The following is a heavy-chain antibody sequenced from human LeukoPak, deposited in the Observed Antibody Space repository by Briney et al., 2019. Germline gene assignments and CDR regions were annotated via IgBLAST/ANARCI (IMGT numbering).Heavy chain of an antibody. CDR1: GGTFSSYA. V-gene: IGHV1-69*05. J-gene: IGHJ3*02. Sequence: GASVKVSCKASGGTFSSYAISWVRQAPGQGLGWMGGIIPIFGTANYAQKFQGRVTITTDESTSTAYMELSSLRSEDTAVYYCAETYYYDSSGYFGAFDIWGQGTMVTVSS. D-gene: IGHD3-22*01. CDR3: AETYYYDSSGYFGAFDI. CDR2: IIPIFGTA.